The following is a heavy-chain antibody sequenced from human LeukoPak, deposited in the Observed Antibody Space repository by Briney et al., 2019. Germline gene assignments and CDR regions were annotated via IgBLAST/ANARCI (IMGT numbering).Heavy chain of an antibody. J-gene: IGHJ6*02. CDR3: ARDALGSLDV. CDR1: GFTFSSYS. CDR2: ISSSSSYI. Sequence: GGSLRLSCAASGFTFSSYSMNWVRQAPGKGLEWVSSISSSSSYIYYADSVKGRFTISRDNSKNTLYLQMNSLRAEDTAVYYCARDALGSLDVWGQGTTVTVSS. V-gene: IGHV3-21*01.